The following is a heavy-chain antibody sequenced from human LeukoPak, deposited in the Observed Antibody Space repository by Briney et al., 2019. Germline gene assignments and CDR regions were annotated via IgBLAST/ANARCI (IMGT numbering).Heavy chain of an antibody. CDR3: AKTSREYSGYDSPFDY. D-gene: IGHD5-12*01. V-gene: IGHV3-23*01. CDR1: GFTFSGYA. J-gene: IGHJ4*02. Sequence: GGSLRLSCEASGFTFSGYAMSWVRQAPGKGLEWVSSINAFGARTYYADSVKGRFTISRDNSKNTLYLQMNSLRAEDTAVYYCAKTSREYSGYDSPFDYWGQGTLVTVSS. CDR2: INAFGART.